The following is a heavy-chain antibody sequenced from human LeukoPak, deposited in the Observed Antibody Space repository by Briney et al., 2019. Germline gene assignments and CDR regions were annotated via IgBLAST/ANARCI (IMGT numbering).Heavy chain of an antibody. Sequence: PGRSLRLSCAASGFTFSSYAMHWVRQAPGKGLEWVAVISYDGSNKYYADSVKGRFTISRDNAKNTLYLQMNSLRAEDTAVYYCARDLSSWYDIDYWGQGTLVTVSS. J-gene: IGHJ4*02. CDR2: ISYDGSNK. CDR1: GFTFSSYA. D-gene: IGHD6-13*01. CDR3: ARDLSSWYDIDY. V-gene: IGHV3-30-3*01.